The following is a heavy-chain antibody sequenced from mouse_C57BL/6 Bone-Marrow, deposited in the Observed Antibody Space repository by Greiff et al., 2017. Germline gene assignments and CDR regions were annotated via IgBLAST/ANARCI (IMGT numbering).Heavy chain of an antibody. D-gene: IGHD1-2*01. Sequence: EVQLVESGGDLVKPGGSLKLSCAASGFTFSSYGMSWVRQTPDKRLEWVATISSGGSYTYYPDSVKGRFTISRDNAKNTLYLQMSSLKSEDTAMXYCARRLLRPLDYWGQGTSVTGSS. CDR3: ARRLLRPLDY. CDR2: ISSGGSYT. J-gene: IGHJ4*01. CDR1: GFTFSSYG. V-gene: IGHV5-6*01.